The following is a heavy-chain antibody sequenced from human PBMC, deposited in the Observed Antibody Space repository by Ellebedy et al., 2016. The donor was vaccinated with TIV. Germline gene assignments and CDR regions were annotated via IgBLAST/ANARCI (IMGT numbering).Heavy chain of an antibody. Sequence: PGGSLRLSCAASGFTSSDYWMSWVRQAPGKGLEWVANIKKDGSEKYYVDSVKGRFTISRDNAKNSLYLQMNSLRAEDTAVYYCARDRLVGYDAFDIWGQGTMVTVSS. J-gene: IGHJ3*02. CDR3: ARDRLVGYDAFDI. CDR1: GFTSSDYW. CDR2: IKKDGSEK. D-gene: IGHD6-25*01. V-gene: IGHV3-7*01.